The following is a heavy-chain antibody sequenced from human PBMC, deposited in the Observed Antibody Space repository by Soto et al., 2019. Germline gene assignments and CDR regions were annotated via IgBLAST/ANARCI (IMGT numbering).Heavy chain of an antibody. V-gene: IGHV3-23*01. CDR1: GFTFSSYA. Sequence: EVQLLESGGGLVQPGGSLRLSCAASGFTFSSYAMSWVRQAPGKGLEWVSAISGSGGSTYYADSVKGRFTISRDNSKNTLYLQMNSLKAEDTAVYYCAKYTQWLRSSFDYWGQGTLVTVSS. CDR2: ISGSGGST. CDR3: AKYTQWLRSSFDY. J-gene: IGHJ4*02. D-gene: IGHD5-12*01.